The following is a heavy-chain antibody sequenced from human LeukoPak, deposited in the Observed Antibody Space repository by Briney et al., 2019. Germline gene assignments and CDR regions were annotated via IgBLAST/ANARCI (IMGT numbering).Heavy chain of an antibody. D-gene: IGHD5-18*01. Sequence: SVKVSCKASGGTFSGYAISWVRQAPGQGLEWMGRIIPIFGIANYAQKFQGRVTITADKSTSTAYMELSSLRSEDTAVYYCARANSYGPGMDVWGQGTTVTVSS. J-gene: IGHJ6*02. CDR1: GGTFSGYA. CDR2: IIPIFGIA. CDR3: ARANSYGPGMDV. V-gene: IGHV1-69*04.